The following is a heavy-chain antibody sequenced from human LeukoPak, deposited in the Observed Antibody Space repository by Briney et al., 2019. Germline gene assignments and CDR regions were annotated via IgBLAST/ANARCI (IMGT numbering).Heavy chain of an antibody. CDR2: IYYSGRT. D-gene: IGHD2-15*01. CDR1: GGSVSSGAYY. J-gene: IGHJ4*02. CDR3: AILRCSGGSCYLDY. Sequence: SETLSLTCTVSGGSVSSGAYYWSWIRQHPGKGLEWIGYIYYSGRTYYNPSLKSRATISVDTPKNQFSLKLSSVTAADTAVFYCAILRCSGGSCYLDYWGQGTLVTVSS. V-gene: IGHV4-31*03.